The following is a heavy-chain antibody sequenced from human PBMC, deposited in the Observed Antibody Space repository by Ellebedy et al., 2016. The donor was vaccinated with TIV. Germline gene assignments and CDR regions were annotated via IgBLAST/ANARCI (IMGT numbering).Heavy chain of an antibody. CDR3: ATDWQQLVDVPYYLAH. V-gene: IGHV1-3*01. CDR1: GYTFTNYA. J-gene: IGHJ4*02. Sequence: AASVKVSCKASGYTFTNYAMHWVRQAPGQRVEWVGWISAANGYKKSSQNLQGRVTITRETSATTAYMELSSLTFEDTAVYYCATDWQQLVDVPYYLAHWGQGTLVTVSS. D-gene: IGHD6-13*01. CDR2: ISAANGYK.